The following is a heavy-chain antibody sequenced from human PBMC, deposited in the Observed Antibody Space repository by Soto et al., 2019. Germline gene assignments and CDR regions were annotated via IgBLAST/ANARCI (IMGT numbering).Heavy chain of an antibody. D-gene: IGHD3-10*01. CDR2: IYYSGST. CDR3: ARHFGSGSYYSLSYYYYGMDV. V-gene: IGHV4-39*01. J-gene: IGHJ6*02. CDR1: GGPISSSSYY. Sequence: PSETLSLTCTVSGGPISSSSYYWGWIRQPPGKGQEWIGSIYYSGSTYYNPSLKSRVTISVDTSKNQFSLKLSSVTAADTAVYYCARHFGSGSYYSLSYYYYGMDVWGQGTTVTVSS.